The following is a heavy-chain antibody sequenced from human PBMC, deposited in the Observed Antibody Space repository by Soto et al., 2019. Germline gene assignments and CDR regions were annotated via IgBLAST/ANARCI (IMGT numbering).Heavy chain of an antibody. J-gene: IGHJ4*02. D-gene: IGHD1-26*01. CDR3: ASERSAQYFDF. CDR1: GGSFSSHG. CDR2: IIPTFGTA. Sequence: QVQLVQSGTVVQRRGSSVKVSCQASGGSFSSHGMAWVRQAPGQGLEWMGGIIPTFGTATYAPKFQGTVTITADKSTNTAYMELSSLISEDTAVYYCASERSAQYFDFWGQGTLITVSS. V-gene: IGHV1-69*06.